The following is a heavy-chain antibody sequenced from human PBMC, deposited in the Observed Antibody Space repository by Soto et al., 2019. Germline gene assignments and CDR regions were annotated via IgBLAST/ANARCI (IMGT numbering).Heavy chain of an antibody. CDR3: ARGGVY. V-gene: IGHV3-48*03. D-gene: IGHD2-8*01. Sequence: SLRLSCEATGFTFRSHEMNWIRQTPGKRLEWIAKISGSGSTINYADSVKGRFTISRDNVQRTLHLQMDSLRVEDTGVYYCARGGVYWGRGTLVTVSS. J-gene: IGHJ1*01. CDR1: GFTFRSHE. CDR2: ISGSGSTI.